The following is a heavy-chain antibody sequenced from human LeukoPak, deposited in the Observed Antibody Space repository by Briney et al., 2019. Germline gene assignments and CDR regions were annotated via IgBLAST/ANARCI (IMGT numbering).Heavy chain of an antibody. V-gene: IGHV4-38-2*02. CDR1: GYSISSGYY. Sequence: SETLSLTCTVSGYSISSGYYWGWIRQPPGKGLEWIGSIYHSGSTYYNPSLKRRVTISVDTSKNQFSLKLSSVTAADTAVYYCARALSPSNFDYWGQGTLVTVSS. J-gene: IGHJ4*02. CDR2: IYHSGST. CDR3: ARALSPSNFDY.